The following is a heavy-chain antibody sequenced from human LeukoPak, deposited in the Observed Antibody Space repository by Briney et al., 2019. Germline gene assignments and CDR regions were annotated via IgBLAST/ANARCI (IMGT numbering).Heavy chain of an antibody. CDR1: GGSISSYY. J-gene: IGHJ5*02. CDR3: ARDLRYCSGGSCYSNWFDP. V-gene: IGHV4-4*07. D-gene: IGHD2-15*01. Sequence: PSETLSRTCTVSGGSISSYYWSWIRQPAGKGLEWIGRIYTSGSTNYNPSLKSRVAMSVDTSKNQFSLKLSSVTAADTAVYYCARDLRYCSGGSCYSNWFDPWGQGTLVTVSS. CDR2: IYTSGST.